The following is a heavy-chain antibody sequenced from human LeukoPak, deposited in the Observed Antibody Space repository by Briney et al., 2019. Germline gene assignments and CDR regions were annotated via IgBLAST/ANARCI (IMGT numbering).Heavy chain of an antibody. CDR3: AREVAVGIGAYNY. CDR2: IDSDGNDK. CDR1: GFTFSSYY. D-gene: IGHD6-13*01. J-gene: IGHJ4*02. V-gene: IGHV3-7*01. Sequence: PGGSLRLSCVASGFTFSSYYMSWVRQAPGKGVEWVAHIDSDGNDKYYVPSVKSLFPISRYNAKNSLYLQVNSLRAEDTAVYYCAREVAVGIGAYNYWGQGTLVTVSS.